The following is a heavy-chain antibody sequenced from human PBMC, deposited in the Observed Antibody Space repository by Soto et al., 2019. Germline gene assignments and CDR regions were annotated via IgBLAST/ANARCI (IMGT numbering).Heavy chain of an antibody. CDR2: INPNSGGT. J-gene: IGHJ6*02. D-gene: IGHD6-13*01. CDR3: ARSLLDEYSSSWRSAYYAMDV. V-gene: IGHV1-2*02. Sequence: QVQLVQSGAEVKKPGASVKVSCKASGFTFSAYYIYWVRQAPGQGLEWIGWINPNSGGTNNAQKFQGRVTMTRDTSTSTVYMELSALIPEDTAVYYCARSLLDEYSSSWRSAYYAMDVWGQGTTVTVSS. CDR1: GFTFSAYY.